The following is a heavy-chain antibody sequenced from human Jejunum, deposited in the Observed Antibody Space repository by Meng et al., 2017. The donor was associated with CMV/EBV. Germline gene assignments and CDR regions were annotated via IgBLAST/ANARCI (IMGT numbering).Heavy chain of an antibody. V-gene: IGHV7-4-1*02. D-gene: IGHD5-24*01. Sequence: QVQLGQSGSELKKPGASVKVSCKASGYTFTRYPMNWVRQAPGQGLEWMGWINTNTGNPTYAQGFTGRFVFSLDTSVSTAYLQINSLRADDTAVYYCARDSPLDGYSLLDYWGQGTLVTVSS. J-gene: IGHJ4*02. CDR3: ARDSPLDGYSLLDY. CDR2: INTNTGNP. CDR1: GYTFTRYP.